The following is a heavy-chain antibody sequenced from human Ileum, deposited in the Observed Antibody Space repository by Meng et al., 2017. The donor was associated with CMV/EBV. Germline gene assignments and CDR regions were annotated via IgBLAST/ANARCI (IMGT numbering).Heavy chain of an antibody. CDR3: ARVLGGAAAGTAYYYYYGMDV. CDR1: GGSISSYY. Sequence: GSLRLSCTVSGGSISSYYWSWIRQPPGKGLEWIGYIYYSGSTNYNPSHKSRVTISVDTSKNQFSLKLSSVTAADTAVYYCARVLGGAAAGTAYYYYYGMDVWGQGTTVTVSS. V-gene: IGHV4-59*01. D-gene: IGHD6-13*01. J-gene: IGHJ6*02. CDR2: IYYSGST.